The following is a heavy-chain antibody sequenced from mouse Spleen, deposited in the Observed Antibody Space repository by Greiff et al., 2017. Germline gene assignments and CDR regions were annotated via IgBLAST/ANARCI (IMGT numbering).Heavy chain of an antibody. CDR1: GYTFTSYW. J-gene: IGHJ1*03. D-gene: IGHD1-1*01. V-gene: IGHV1-52*01. Sequence: QVQLQQPGAELVRPGSSVKLSCKASGYTFTSYWMHWVKQRPIQGLEWIGNIDPSDSETHYNQKFKDKATLTVDKSSSTAYMQLSSLTSEDSAVYYCARGLRYSLRGYLDVWGTGTTVTVSS. CDR3: ARGLRYSLRGYLDV. CDR2: IDPSDSET.